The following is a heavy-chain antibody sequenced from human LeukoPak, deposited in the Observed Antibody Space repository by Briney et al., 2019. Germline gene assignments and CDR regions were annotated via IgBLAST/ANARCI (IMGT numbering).Heavy chain of an antibody. V-gene: IGHV3-23*01. CDR3: ARDNRDMTY. CDR2: ISGSGGST. J-gene: IGHJ4*02. D-gene: IGHD2-15*01. CDR1: GFTVGSNY. Sequence: PGGSLRLSCAASGFTVGSNYMSWVRQAPGKGLEWVSAISGSGGSTYYADSVKGRFTISRDNSKNTLYLQMNSLRAEDTAVYYCARDNRDMTYWGQGTLVTVSS.